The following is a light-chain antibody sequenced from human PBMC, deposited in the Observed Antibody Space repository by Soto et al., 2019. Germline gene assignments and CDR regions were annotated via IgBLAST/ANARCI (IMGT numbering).Light chain of an antibody. CDR3: QHYGNSPPYT. J-gene: IGKJ5*01. CDR2: GAS. Sequence: SPGTLSLSPGERATLSCRASQSVSSTYLAWYQHKPGQAPRVLIYGASNRATGIPDRFSGSGSGTDFTLTISRLEPEDFAVYYCQHYGNSPPYTFGQGTRLEIK. V-gene: IGKV3-20*01. CDR1: QSVSSTY.